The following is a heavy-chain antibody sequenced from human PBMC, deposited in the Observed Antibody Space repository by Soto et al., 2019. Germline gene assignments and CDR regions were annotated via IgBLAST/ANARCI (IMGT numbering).Heavy chain of an antibody. CDR2: ISPHNRNT. CDR1: GYTFGHFY. D-gene: IGHD3-9*01. Sequence: QVQLVQSGAEVKKPGDSVKVSCKASGYTFGHFYITWVRQAPGQGLEWMGAISPHNRNTNYAEKMRGRATMTTAPATTTAYRELRSLRPDDTAGNYCARDEGGYEIVTGYYKAHHFDQWGQGALVTVAS. V-gene: IGHV1-18*01. J-gene: IGHJ4*02. CDR3: ARDEGGYEIVTGYYKAHHFDQ.